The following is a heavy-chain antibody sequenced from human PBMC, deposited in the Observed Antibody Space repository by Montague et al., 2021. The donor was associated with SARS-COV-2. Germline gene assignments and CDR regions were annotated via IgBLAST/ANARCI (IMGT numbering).Heavy chain of an antibody. J-gene: IGHJ4*02. V-gene: IGHV3-48*02. CDR1: GFTFSSYS. CDR2: ISSSSSTI. Sequence: SLRLSCAASGFTFSSYSMNWVRQTPGKGLEWVSYISSSSSTIYYADSVKGRFTISRDNAKNSLYLQMNSLRDEDTAVYYCARDQVLWFGEHVVWGQETLVTVSS. D-gene: IGHD3-10*01. CDR3: ARDQVLWFGEHVV.